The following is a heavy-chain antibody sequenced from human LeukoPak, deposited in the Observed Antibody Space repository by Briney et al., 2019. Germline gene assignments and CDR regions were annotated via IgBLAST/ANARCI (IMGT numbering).Heavy chain of an antibody. CDR1: GYSLTSYG. V-gene: IGHV1-18*01. D-gene: IGHD5-18*01. J-gene: IGHJ4*02. Sequence: GASVKVSCKASGYSLTSYGISWVRQAPGQGLEWMGWISAYNGNTNYAQKLQGRVTMTTDTSTSTAYMELRSLRSDDTAVYYCARVNGRRGYSYGNDYWGQGTLVTVSS. CDR2: ISAYNGNT. CDR3: ARVNGRRGYSYGNDY.